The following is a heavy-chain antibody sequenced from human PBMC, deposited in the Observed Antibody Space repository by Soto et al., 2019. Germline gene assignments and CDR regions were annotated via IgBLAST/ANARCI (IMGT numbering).Heavy chain of an antibody. CDR3: ARHTGLGRLAMPEGGLDV. D-gene: IGHD2-2*01. CDR1: GYNFANYW. CDR2: IFPGDSDT. Sequence: GESLKISCKGFGYNFANYWIGWVRQMPGEGLEWMGLIFPGDSDTRYSPSFQGQVTISADKSLTTAYLQGSSLKASDTAIYYCARHTGLGRLAMPEGGLDVWGRRTTVTVSS. V-gene: IGHV5-51*01. J-gene: IGHJ6*02.